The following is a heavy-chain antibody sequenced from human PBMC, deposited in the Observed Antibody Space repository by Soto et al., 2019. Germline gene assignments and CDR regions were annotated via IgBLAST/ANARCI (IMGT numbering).Heavy chain of an antibody. CDR1: GFTFSSYG. J-gene: IGHJ4*02. CDR3: ARDRVIADLPCDY. Sequence: VQLVESGGGVVQPGRSLRLSCAASGFTFSSYGMHWVRQAPGKGLEWVAVIWYDGSNKYYADSVKGRFTISRDNSKNTLYLQMNSLRAEDTAVYYCARDRVIADLPCDYWGQGSLVTVAS. V-gene: IGHV3-33*01. CDR2: IWYDGSNK. D-gene: IGHD2-2*01.